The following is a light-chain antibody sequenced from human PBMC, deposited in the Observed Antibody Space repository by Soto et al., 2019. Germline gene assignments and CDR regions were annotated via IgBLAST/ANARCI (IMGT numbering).Light chain of an antibody. CDR3: QQYGTFSWT. CDR2: DAS. V-gene: IGKV1-5*01. J-gene: IGKJ1*01. CDR1: QSISTW. Sequence: DIQLTQSPSTLSASVGDRVTITCRASQSISTWLAWYQQKPGKAPKLLIFDASNLESGVPPRFSGSGSGTEFTLTISSLQPDDFAIYYCQQYGTFSWTFGQGTKVEIK.